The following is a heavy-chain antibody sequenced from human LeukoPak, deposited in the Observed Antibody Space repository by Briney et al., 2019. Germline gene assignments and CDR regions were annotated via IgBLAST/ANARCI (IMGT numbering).Heavy chain of an antibody. CDR3: ARDRGPAHSGWHGPPSNWFDP. V-gene: IGHV1-18*01. CDR2: ISAYNGNT. CDR1: GYTFTSYG. D-gene: IGHD6-19*01. Sequence: GASVKVSCKASGYTFTSYGLSWVRQAPGQGLEWMGWISAYNGNTNYVQKLQGRVTMTTDTSTSTAYMELRSLRSDDTAVYYCARDRGPAHSGWHGPPSNWFDPWGQGTLVTVSS. J-gene: IGHJ5*02.